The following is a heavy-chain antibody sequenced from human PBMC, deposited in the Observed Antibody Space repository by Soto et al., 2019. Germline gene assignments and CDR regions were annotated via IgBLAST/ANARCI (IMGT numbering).Heavy chain of an antibody. CDR3: ARAYFYDSPVSFDS. Sequence: QVTLKESGPVLVKPTETLTLTCTVSGFSLSNARMGVSWIRQPPGKALEWLEHIFSNDDKSYSISLKSSLTISNDTSKSQVVLIMTIMDPLDTATYYCARAYFYDSPVSFDSWGQGTLVTVSS. CDR2: IFSNDDK. J-gene: IGHJ4*02. CDR1: GFSLSNARMG. V-gene: IGHV2-26*01. D-gene: IGHD3-22*01.